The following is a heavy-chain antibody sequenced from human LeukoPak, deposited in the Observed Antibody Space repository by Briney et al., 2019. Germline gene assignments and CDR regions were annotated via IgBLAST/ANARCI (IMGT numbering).Heavy chain of an antibody. CDR2: IDHSGST. Sequence: SETLSLTCAVSGGSISSSNWWSWVRQPPGKGLEWIGEIDHSGSTNYNPSLKSRATISVDKSKNQFSLKLSSVTAADTAVYYCARRGAVAGTPRNWFDPWAREPWSPSPQ. V-gene: IGHV4-4*02. D-gene: IGHD6-19*01. CDR3: ARRGAVAGTPRNWFDP. CDR1: GGSISSSNW. J-gene: IGHJ5*02.